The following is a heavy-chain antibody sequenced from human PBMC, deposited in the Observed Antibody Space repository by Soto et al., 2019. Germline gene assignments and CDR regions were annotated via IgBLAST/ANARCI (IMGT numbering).Heavy chain of an antibody. V-gene: IGHV3-23*01. CDR3: AKAPDIVVVPAGGSSYYFDY. D-gene: IGHD2-2*01. J-gene: IGHJ4*02. CDR2: ISGSGGST. Sequence: EVQLLESGGGLVQPGGSLRLSCAASGFTFSSYAMSWVRQAPGKGLEWVSAISGSGGSTYYADSVKGRFTISRDNSKNTLYLQMNSLRAEDTAVYYCAKAPDIVVVPAGGSSYYFDYWGQGTLVTVS. CDR1: GFTFSSYA.